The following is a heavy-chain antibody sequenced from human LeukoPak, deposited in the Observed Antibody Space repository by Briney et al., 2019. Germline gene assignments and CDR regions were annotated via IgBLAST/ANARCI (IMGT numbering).Heavy chain of an antibody. D-gene: IGHD3-10*01. CDR2: IYYSGST. J-gene: IGHJ4*02. CDR1: GGSISSCDYY. V-gene: IGHV4-30-4*01. Sequence: SQTLSLTCTVSGGSISSCDYYWSWIRQPPGKGLEWIGYIYYSGSTYYNPSLKSRVTISVDTSKNQFSLKLSSVTAADTAVYYCARLNWFGELDFDYWGQGTLVTVSS. CDR3: ARLNWFGELDFDY.